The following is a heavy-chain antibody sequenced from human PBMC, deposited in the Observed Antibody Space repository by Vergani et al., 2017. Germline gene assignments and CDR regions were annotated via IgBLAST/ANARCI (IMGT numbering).Heavy chain of an antibody. CDR2: IYPGDSDT. V-gene: IGHV5-51*01. J-gene: IGHJ4*02. CDR1: GYIFSNFW. Sequence: EKQLVQSGSETKKPGESLKISCQAFGYIFSNFWIGWVRQRPGRGLEWMGIIYPGDSDTRYSPSFQGQVTISADKSISTAYLQWSSLKASDTAMYYCARPQRGIVGATAVDYWGQGTLVTVSS. CDR3: ARPQRGIVGATAVDY. D-gene: IGHD1-26*01.